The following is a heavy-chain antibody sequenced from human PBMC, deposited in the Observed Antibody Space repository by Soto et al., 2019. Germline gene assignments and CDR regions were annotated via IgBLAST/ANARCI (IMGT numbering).Heavy chain of an antibody. CDR2: IYYSGST. CDR1: GGSISSGDYY. V-gene: IGHV4-30-4*01. D-gene: IGHD6-6*01. Sequence: QVQLQESGPGLVKPSQTLSLTCTVSGGSISSGDYYWSWIRQPPGKGLEWIGYIYYSGSTYYNPSIKSRVTISVDTSKNQFSLKLSSVTAADTAVYYCARDTGIAARPESFDYWGQGTLVTVSS. CDR3: ARDTGIAARPESFDY. J-gene: IGHJ4*02.